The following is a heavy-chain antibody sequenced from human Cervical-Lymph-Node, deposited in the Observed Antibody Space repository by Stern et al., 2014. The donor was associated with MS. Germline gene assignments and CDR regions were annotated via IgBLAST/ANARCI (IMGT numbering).Heavy chain of an antibody. CDR2: FYQTGSV. Sequence: QVQLQESGPGLVKPSETLSLTCTVSGGSLRSYYWNWIRQAPGKGLEWLGFFYQTGSVNYNPSLSSRVAMSVDTSKNQFSLTVSSVTAADTAVYYCAREGEYCSGSRCYPFLDYWGQGTLVTVSS. CDR3: AREGEYCSGSRCYPFLDY. CDR1: GGSLRSYY. D-gene: IGHD2-15*01. J-gene: IGHJ4*02. V-gene: IGHV4-59*01.